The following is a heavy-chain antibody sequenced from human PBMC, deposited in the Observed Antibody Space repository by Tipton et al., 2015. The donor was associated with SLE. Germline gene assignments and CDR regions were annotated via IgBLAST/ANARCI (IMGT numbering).Heavy chain of an antibody. CDR3: VRPVLWFGLNAFDI. J-gene: IGHJ3*02. V-gene: IGHV4-39*01. CDR1: GGSISSSSSYY. CDR2: IYYSGST. Sequence: GLVKPSGTLSLTCAVYGGSISSSSSYYWAWIRQPPGKGVEWIGGIYYSGSTYYNPSLKSRVTISVDTSKNQFSLKVTSVTAADTAVFYCVRPVLWFGLNAFDIWGQGTLVTVSS. D-gene: IGHD3-10*01.